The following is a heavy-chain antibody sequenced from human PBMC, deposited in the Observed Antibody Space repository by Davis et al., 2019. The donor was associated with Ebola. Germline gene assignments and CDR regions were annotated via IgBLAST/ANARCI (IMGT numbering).Heavy chain of an antibody. J-gene: IGHJ3*02. D-gene: IGHD6-19*01. CDR3: ARGVAVAGTLSRAFDI. CDR2: IYYSGST. CDR1: GGSISSSSYY. Sequence: SETLSLTCTVSGGSISSSSYYWGWIRQPPGKGLEWIGSIYYSGSTNYNPSLKSRVTISVDTSKNQFSLKLSSVTAADTAVYYCARGVAVAGTLSRAFDIWGQGTMVTVSS. V-gene: IGHV4-39*07.